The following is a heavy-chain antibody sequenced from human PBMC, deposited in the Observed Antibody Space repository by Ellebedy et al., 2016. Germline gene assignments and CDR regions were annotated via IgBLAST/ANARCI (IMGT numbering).Heavy chain of an antibody. J-gene: IGHJ4*02. Sequence: GSLRLXCTVSGGSISSYYWSWIRQPPGKGLEWIGYIYYSGSTNYNPSLKSRVTISVDTSKNQFSLKLSSVTAADTAVYYCARDDSSGYYVFDYWGQGTLVTVSS. CDR2: IYYSGST. CDR1: GGSISSYY. V-gene: IGHV4-59*01. CDR3: ARDDSSGYYVFDY. D-gene: IGHD3-22*01.